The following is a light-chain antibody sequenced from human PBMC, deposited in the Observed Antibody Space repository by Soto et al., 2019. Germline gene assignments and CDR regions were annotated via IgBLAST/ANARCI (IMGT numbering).Light chain of an antibody. CDR3: TSFAPGRIYV. CDR2: EVS. CDR1: NSAIGAYDL. V-gene: IGLV2-14*03. J-gene: IGLJ1*01. Sequence: QAALTQPPSVSGSPVQSNTIPCSATNSAIGAYDLVSWYQQHPGRTRQLIIYEVSHRFSGLSYRFSGSKSGNTASLTISGLLAEDEGDYYCTSFAPGRIYVFGSGTKVTV.